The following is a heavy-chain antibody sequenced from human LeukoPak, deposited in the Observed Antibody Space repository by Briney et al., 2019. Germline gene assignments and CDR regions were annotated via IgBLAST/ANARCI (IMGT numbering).Heavy chain of an antibody. J-gene: IGHJ4*02. CDR1: GYTFTGCY. D-gene: IGHD5-12*01. CDR2: INPNSGDT. Sequence: APVKVSCKTSGYTFTGCYMHWVRQAPGQGLEWMGWINPNSGDTKYAQKFQGRVTMTRDTSISTAYMELSSLRSDDTAVYYCARAEAIDYWGQGTRVTVSS. V-gene: IGHV1-2*02. CDR3: ARAEAIDY.